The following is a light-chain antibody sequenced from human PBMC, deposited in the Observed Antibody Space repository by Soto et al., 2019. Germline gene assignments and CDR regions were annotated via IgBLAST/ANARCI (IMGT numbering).Light chain of an antibody. CDR2: GAS. CDR1: QSVSSN. J-gene: IGKJ1*01. Sequence: EIVMTQSPATRSLSPGERATLSCRASQSVSSNLACYQQKPGQAPRLLIYGASTRATGIPARFSGSGSGTEFTLTISNLQSEDFAVYHCQQYDKWPRTFGQGTKVDIK. CDR3: QQYDKWPRT. V-gene: IGKV3-15*01.